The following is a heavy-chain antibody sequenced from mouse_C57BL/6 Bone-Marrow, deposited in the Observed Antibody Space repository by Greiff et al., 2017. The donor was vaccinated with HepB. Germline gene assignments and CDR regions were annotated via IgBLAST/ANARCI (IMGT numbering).Heavy chain of an antibody. V-gene: IGHV1-19*01. Sequence: EVKLQESGPVLVKPGASVKMSCKASGYTFTDYYMNWVKQSHGKSLEWIGVINPYNGGTSYNQKFKGKATLTVDKSSSTAYMELNSLTSEDSAVYYCATEAPDPTWFAYWGQGTLVTVSA. J-gene: IGHJ3*01. CDR2: INPYNGGT. CDR3: ATEAPDPTWFAY. CDR1: GYTFTDYY.